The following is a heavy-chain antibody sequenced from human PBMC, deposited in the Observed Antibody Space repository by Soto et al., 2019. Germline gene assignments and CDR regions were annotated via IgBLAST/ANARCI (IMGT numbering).Heavy chain of an antibody. Sequence: GASVKVSCKASGYTFTSYGISWVRQAPGQGLEWMGWISAYNGNTNHAQKLQGRVTMTTDTSTSTAYMELRSLRSDDTAVYYCARAPRLYSSSSPNGMDVWGQGTTVTVSS. CDR2: ISAYNGNT. J-gene: IGHJ6*02. D-gene: IGHD6-6*01. CDR1: GYTFTSYG. CDR3: ARAPRLYSSSSPNGMDV. V-gene: IGHV1-18*01.